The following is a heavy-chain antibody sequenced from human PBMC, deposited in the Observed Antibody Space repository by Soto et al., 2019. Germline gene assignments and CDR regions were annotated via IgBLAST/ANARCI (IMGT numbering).Heavy chain of an antibody. Sequence: LRLSCAASGFTFSSYGMHWVRQAPGKGLEWVAVISYDGSNKYYADSVKGRFTISRDNSKNTLYLQMNSLRAEDTAVYYCAKEVVVAATPVYYYYYGMDVWGQGTTVTVSS. D-gene: IGHD2-15*01. CDR1: GFTFSSYG. J-gene: IGHJ6*02. CDR3: AKEVVVAATPVYYYYYGMDV. V-gene: IGHV3-30*18. CDR2: ISYDGSNK.